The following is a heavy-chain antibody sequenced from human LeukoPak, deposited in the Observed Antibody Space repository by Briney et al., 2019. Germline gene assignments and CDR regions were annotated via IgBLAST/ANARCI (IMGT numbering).Heavy chain of an antibody. CDR2: INDSSSKT. CDR3: ARGYDYLVAADF. D-gene: IGHD3-16*01. CDR1: GFTFKNYG. Sequence: GGSLRLSCEASGFTFKNYGMSWVRQAPGKGLGWVSDINDSSSKTYYADSMKGRVTVSRDNSKNTLYLQMNGLRVADTAVYYCARGYDYLVAADFGGQGTLVTVSS. J-gene: IGHJ4*02. V-gene: IGHV3-23*01.